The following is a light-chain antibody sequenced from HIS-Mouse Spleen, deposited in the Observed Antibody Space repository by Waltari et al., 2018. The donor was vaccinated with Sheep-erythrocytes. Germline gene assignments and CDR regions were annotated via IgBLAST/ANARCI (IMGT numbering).Light chain of an antibody. CDR2: DVS. V-gene: IGLV2-11*01. Sequence: SALTQPRSVSGSPGQSVTISCTGTSSDVGGYNYVSWYQQHPGKAPKLMIYDVSKRPSWVPDRFSGSKSGNTASLTISGLQAEDEADYYCCSYAGSYNHVFATGTKVTVL. CDR1: SSDVGGYNY. CDR3: CSYAGSYNHV. J-gene: IGLJ1*01.